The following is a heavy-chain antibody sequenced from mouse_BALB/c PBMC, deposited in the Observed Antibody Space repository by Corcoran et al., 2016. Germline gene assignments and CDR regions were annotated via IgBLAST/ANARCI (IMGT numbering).Heavy chain of an antibody. CDR3: ARSEYGNYAMDY. V-gene: IGHV1-76*01. Sequence: QVQLKQSGAELVRPGASVKLSCKSSGNIFTRYWIHWVKQRSGQGLEWIARIYPGTGSTYYNEKFKGKATLTADKSSSTAYMQLSSLESEDSAVYFGARSEYGNYAMDYWGQRTSVTVAS. D-gene: IGHD2-10*02. CDR2: IYPGTGST. CDR1: GNIFTRYW. J-gene: IGHJ4*01.